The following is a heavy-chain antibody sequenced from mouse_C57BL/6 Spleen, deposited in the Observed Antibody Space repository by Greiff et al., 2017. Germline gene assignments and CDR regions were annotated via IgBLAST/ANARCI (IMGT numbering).Heavy chain of an antibody. CDR2: IYPRSGNT. V-gene: IGHV1-81*01. D-gene: IGHD1-1*01. CDR1: GYTFTSYG. Sequence: QVQLQQSGAELARPGASVKLSCKASGYTFTSYGISWVKQRTGQGLEWIGEIYPRSGNTYYNEKFKGKATLTADKSSSTAYMELRSLTSEDSAVYFCARWRYRTVVASGDYWGQGTTLTVSS. CDR3: ARWRYRTVVASGDY. J-gene: IGHJ2*01.